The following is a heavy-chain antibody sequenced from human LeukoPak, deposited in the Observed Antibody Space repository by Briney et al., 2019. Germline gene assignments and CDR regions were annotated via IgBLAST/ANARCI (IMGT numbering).Heavy chain of an antibody. CDR3: ATGGIAAAGQRVDYFDY. CDR1: GYTLTELS. J-gene: IGHJ4*02. Sequence: ASVKVSCKVSGYTLTELSTHWVRQAPGKGLEWMGGFDPEDGETIYAQKFQGRVTMTEDTSTDTAYMELSSLRSEDTAVYYCATGGIAAAGQRVDYFDYWGQGTLVTVSS. D-gene: IGHD6-13*01. V-gene: IGHV1-24*01. CDR2: FDPEDGET.